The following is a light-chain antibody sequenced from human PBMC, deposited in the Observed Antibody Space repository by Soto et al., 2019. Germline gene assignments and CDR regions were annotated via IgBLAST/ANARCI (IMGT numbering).Light chain of an antibody. CDR3: AAWDDSLNGVV. V-gene: IGLV1-44*01. Sequence: QSVLTQPPSASGTPGQRGTISCSGSSSNIGSNNGNWYQQLPGTAPKLLIYSNNQRPSGVPDRFSGSKSGTSASLAISGLQSEDEADYYCAAWDDSLNGVVFGGGTKLTVL. J-gene: IGLJ2*01. CDR1: SSNIGSNN. CDR2: SNN.